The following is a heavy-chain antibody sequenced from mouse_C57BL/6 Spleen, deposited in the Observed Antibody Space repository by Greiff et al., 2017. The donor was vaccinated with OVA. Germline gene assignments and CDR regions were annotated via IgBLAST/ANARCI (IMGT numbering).Heavy chain of an antibody. V-gene: IGHV1-26*01. Sequence: EVQLQQSGPELVKPGASVKISCKASGYTFTDYYMNWVKQSHGKSLEWIGDINPNNGGTSYNQKFKGKATLTVDKSSSTAYMELRSLTSEDSAVYYCARGDDYAAHYYAMDYWGQGTSVTVSS. CDR1: GYTFTDYY. J-gene: IGHJ4*01. CDR2: INPNNGGT. CDR3: ARGDDYAAHYYAMDY. D-gene: IGHD2-4*01.